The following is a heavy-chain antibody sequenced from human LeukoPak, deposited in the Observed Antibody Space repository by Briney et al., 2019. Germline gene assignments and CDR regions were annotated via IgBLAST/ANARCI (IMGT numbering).Heavy chain of an antibody. CDR1: GFTISSYW. V-gene: IGHV3-74*01. CDR2: INVEGTYT. CDR3: ARDLTGYHDY. D-gene: IGHD3-9*01. J-gene: IGHJ4*02. Sequence: GGSLRLSCADSGFTISSYWMHWVRQAPGKGRAWVSRINVEGTYTTYTDSVKGRFTISRDNAKNTLYLQMNSLRAEDTAVYYCARDLTGYHDYWGQGTLVTVSS.